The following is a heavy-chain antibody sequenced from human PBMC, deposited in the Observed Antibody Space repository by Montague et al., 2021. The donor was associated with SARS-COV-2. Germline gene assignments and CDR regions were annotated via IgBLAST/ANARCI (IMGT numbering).Heavy chain of an antibody. CDR2: INHSGST. CDR1: GGSFSGYY. J-gene: IGHJ6*02. V-gene: IGHV4-34*01. D-gene: IGHD4-17*01. Sequence: SETLSLTCAVYGGSFSGYYLNWIRQPPGKGLEWIGEINHSGSTNXXPSLKSRVTISVDTSKNQVSLKLTSVTAADTAVFYCARSTATSSPLGFSNKLQSRYNGMDVWGQGTTVTVSS. CDR3: ARSTATSSPLGFSNKLQSRYNGMDV.